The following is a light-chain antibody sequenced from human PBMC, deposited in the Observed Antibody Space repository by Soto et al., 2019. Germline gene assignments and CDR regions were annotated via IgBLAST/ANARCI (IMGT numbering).Light chain of an antibody. V-gene: IGKV3-15*01. Sequence: DRVMTQSPATLSVSPGERATLSCRASQSVNSNLAWYQQKPGQAPRLLIYGASTRATGIPARFSGSGSGTEFTLTISSPQSEDSAIYYCQQYNNWYTFDQGTTLEIK. J-gene: IGKJ2*01. CDR3: QQYNNWYT. CDR1: QSVNSN. CDR2: GAS.